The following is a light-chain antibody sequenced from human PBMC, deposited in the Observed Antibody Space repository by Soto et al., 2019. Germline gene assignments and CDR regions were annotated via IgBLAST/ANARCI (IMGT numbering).Light chain of an antibody. Sequence: QSALTQPASVSGSPGQSITISCTGTSSDVGSYNYVSWYQQYPGKAPKLMIYDVSSRPSGVSYRFSGSKSGNTASLTISGLQAEDEADYYCSSYTTSSTHVVFGGGTSSPS. CDR3: SSYTTSSTHVV. CDR2: DVS. CDR1: SSDVGSYNY. J-gene: IGLJ2*01. V-gene: IGLV2-14*01.